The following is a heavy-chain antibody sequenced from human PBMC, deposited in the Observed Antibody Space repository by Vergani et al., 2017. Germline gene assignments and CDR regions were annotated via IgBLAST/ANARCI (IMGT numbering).Heavy chain of an antibody. D-gene: IGHD6-19*01. V-gene: IGHV4-61*02. Sequence: QVQLQESGPGLVKPSQTLSLTCTVFGGSISSGSYYWSWIRQPAGKGLEWIGRIYTSGSTNYNPSLKSRVTISVDTSKNQFSLTLTSVTAADTAVYYCASDTHSGQRADRWGQGILVTVTS. J-gene: IGHJ5*02. CDR2: IYTSGST. CDR1: GGSISSGSYY. CDR3: ASDTHSGQRADR.